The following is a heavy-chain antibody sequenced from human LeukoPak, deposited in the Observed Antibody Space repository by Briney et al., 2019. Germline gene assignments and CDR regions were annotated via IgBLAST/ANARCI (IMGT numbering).Heavy chain of an antibody. CDR2: IIPILGIA. V-gene: IGHV1-69*04. CDR3: ASGQGYCSSTSCYIRGGFDY. CDR1: GGTFSSYA. D-gene: IGHD2-2*02. J-gene: IGHJ4*02. Sequence: SVKVSCKASGGTFSSYAISWVRQAPGQGLEWMGRIIPILGIADYAQKFQGRVTITADKSTSTAYMELSSLRSEDTAVYYCASGQGYCSSTSCYIRGGFDYWGQGTLVTVSS.